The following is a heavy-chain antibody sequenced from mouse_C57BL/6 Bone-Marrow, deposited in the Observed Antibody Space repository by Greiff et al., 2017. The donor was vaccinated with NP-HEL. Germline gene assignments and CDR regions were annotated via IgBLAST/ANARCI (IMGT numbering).Heavy chain of an antibody. CDR3: ARGGYYYGSSQDY. CDR2: IYPYNGVS. CDR1: GYSFTGYY. Sequence: EVKLMESGPELVKPGASVKISCKASGYSFTGYYMHWVKQSHGNILDWIGYIYPYNGVSSYNQKFKGKATLTVDKSSSTAYMELRSLTSEDSAVYYCARGGYYYGSSQDYWGQGTTLTVSS. J-gene: IGHJ2*01. V-gene: IGHV1-31*01. D-gene: IGHD1-1*01.